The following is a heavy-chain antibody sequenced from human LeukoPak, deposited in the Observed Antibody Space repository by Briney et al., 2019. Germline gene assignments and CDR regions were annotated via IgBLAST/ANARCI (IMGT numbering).Heavy chain of an antibody. D-gene: IGHD5-12*01. Sequence: PGGSLRLSCAASGFVLSDYGMHWVRQAPGKGLEWVAFVRNDGSNEYYVGSVKGRFTISRDKSKNTLYLQMNNLRAEDTAVYSCAKESDSGYHSEGPKNWGLGTLVTVSS. CDR3: AKESDSGYHSEGPKN. V-gene: IGHV3-30*02. CDR2: VRNDGSNE. J-gene: IGHJ4*02. CDR1: GFVLSDYG.